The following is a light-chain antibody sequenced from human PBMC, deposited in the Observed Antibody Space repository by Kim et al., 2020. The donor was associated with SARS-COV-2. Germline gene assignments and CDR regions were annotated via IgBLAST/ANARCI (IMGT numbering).Light chain of an antibody. V-gene: IGKV3-15*01. J-gene: IGKJ4*01. CDR1: QSVNNA. Sequence: SPGERATLSCRASQSVNNALAWYQQKPGQAPRLLMYGAFIRATGIPARFSGSGSGTEFTLTISSLQSEDFAVYYCQQYNNWPPLTFGGGTKVDIK. CDR2: GAF. CDR3: QQYNNWPPLT.